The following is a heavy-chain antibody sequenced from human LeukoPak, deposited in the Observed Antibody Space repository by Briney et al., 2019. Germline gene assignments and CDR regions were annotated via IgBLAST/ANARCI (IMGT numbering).Heavy chain of an antibody. CDR2: IYYSGST. CDR1: GGSISSSSYY. CDR3: ARGNEVIVATIAATYYFDY. D-gene: IGHD5-12*01. Sequence: SETLSLTCTVSGGSISSSSYYWGWIRQPPGKGLEWIGSIYYSGSTYYNPSLKSRVTISVDTSKNQFSLKLSSVTAADTAVYYCARGNEVIVATIAATYYFDYWGQGTLVTVSS. J-gene: IGHJ4*02. V-gene: IGHV4-39*07.